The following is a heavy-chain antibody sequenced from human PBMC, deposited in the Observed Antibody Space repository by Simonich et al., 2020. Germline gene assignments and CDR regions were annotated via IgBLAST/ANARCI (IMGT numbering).Heavy chain of an antibody. D-gene: IGHD7-27*01. V-gene: IGHV1-2*02. Sequence: QVQLVQSGAEVKKPVASVKVSCKASGYTFTGYYMHWVRQAPGQGLEWMGWINTNSGGTNYAQKLQGRVTMTRDTSISTAYMELSRLRSDDTAVYYCARGPRWTGDDAFDIWGQGTMVTVSS. J-gene: IGHJ3*02. CDR2: INTNSGGT. CDR1: GYTFTGYY. CDR3: ARGPRWTGDDAFDI.